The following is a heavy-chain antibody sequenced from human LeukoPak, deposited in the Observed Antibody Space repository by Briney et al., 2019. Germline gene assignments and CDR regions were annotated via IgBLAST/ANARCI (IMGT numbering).Heavy chain of an antibody. CDR1: GGSISSSSYY. CDR2: IYTSGTT. Sequence: SETLSLTCTVSGGSISSSSYYWGWIRQPAGKGLEWIGRIYTSGTTNYNPSLKNRATMSIDTSKNQFSLKLSSVTAADTAVYFCARDLYCSSTSCYPSSYWYFEFWGRGTLVTVSS. D-gene: IGHD2-2*01. J-gene: IGHJ2*01. V-gene: IGHV4-61*02. CDR3: ARDLYCSSTSCYPSSYWYFEF.